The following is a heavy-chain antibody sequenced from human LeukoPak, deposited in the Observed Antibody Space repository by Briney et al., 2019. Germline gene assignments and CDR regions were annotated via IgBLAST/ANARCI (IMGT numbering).Heavy chain of an antibody. CDR1: GFTFSSYG. D-gene: IGHD1-26*01. V-gene: IGHV3-30*18. Sequence: GGSLRLSCAASGFTFSSYGMHWVRQAPGKGLEWVAVISYDGSNKYYADSVKGRFTISRDNSKNTLYLQMSSLRAEDTAVYYCAKGGLWDYWGQGTLVTVSS. J-gene: IGHJ4*02. CDR2: ISYDGSNK. CDR3: AKGGLWDY.